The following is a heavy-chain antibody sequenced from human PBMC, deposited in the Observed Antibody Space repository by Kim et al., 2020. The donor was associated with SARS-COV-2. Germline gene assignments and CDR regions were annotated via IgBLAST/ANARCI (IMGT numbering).Heavy chain of an antibody. D-gene: IGHD6-6*01. CDR1: GFTFSSYS. CDR2: ISSSSSYI. CDR3: ARDQGESIAARCLDY. V-gene: IGHV3-21*01. J-gene: IGHJ4*02. Sequence: GGSLRLSCAASGFTFSSYSMNWVRQAPGKGLEWVSSISSSSSYIYYADSVKGRFTISRDNAKNSLYLQMNSLRAEDTAVYYCARDQGESIAARCLDYWGQGTLVTVSS.